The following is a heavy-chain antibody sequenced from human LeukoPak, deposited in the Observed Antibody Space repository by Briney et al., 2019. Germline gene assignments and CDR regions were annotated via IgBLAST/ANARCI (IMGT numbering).Heavy chain of an antibody. CDR1: GFTFSSYW. J-gene: IGHJ4*02. V-gene: IGHV3-53*01. D-gene: IGHD3-10*01. CDR3: ARGGSHYPFDY. Sequence: PGGSLRLSCAASGFTFSSYWMHWVRQAPGKGLEWVSVIYSGGTTYYADSVKGRFSISRDNSKNTLYLQMNSLRAEDTAVYYCARGGSHYPFDYWGQGTLVTVSS. CDR2: IYSGGTT.